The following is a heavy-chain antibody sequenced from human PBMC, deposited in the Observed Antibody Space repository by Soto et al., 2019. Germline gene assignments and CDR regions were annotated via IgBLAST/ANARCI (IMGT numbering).Heavy chain of an antibody. Sequence: KPSETLSLTCTVSGGSISSYYWSWIRQPPGKGLEWIGYIYYSGSTNYNPSLKSRVTISVDTSKNQFSLKLSSVTAADTAVYYCARTTGTTGWFDPWGQGTLVTVSS. D-gene: IGHD1-1*01. V-gene: IGHV4-59*01. CDR2: IYYSGST. CDR3: ARTTGTTGWFDP. J-gene: IGHJ5*02. CDR1: GGSISSYY.